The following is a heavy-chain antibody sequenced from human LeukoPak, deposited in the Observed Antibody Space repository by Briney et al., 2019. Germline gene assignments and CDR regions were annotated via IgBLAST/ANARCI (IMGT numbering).Heavy chain of an antibody. Sequence: GGSLRLSCAASGFTLSSYGMHWVRQAPGKGLEWVAVISYDGSNKYYADSVKGRFTISRDNSKNTLYLQMNSLRAEDTAVYYCAKDFGDYYYYYGMDVWGQGTTVTVSS. CDR3: AKDFGDYYYYYGMDV. CDR1: GFTLSSYG. V-gene: IGHV3-30*18. CDR2: ISYDGSNK. D-gene: IGHD3-10*01. J-gene: IGHJ6*02.